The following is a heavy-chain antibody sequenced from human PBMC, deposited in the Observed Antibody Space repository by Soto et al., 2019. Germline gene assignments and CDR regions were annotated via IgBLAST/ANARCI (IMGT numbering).Heavy chain of an antibody. CDR1: GFTFSSFA. D-gene: IGHD3-10*01. V-gene: IGHV3-23*01. CDR2: ISGSGEST. J-gene: IGHJ4*02. CDR3: AKRREGGYYIFAY. Sequence: GSLRLSCAASGFTFSSFAMSWVRQAPGKGLEWVSSISGSGESTYYADSVKGRLSISRDNSKNTLYLQMNSLRAEDTAVYYCAKRREGGYYIFAYWGQGTPVTVSS.